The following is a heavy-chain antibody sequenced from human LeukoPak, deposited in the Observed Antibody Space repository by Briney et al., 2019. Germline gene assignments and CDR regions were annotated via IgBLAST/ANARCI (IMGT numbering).Heavy chain of an antibody. J-gene: IGHJ4*02. Sequence: SETLSLTCAVYGGSFSGYYWNWIRQSPGKGLEWIGEINHSGSANYNPSFKSRVTISLDTSKNQFSLELRSVTAADTAVYYCARDPTTVVSVPYYFDDWGQGTLVTVSS. CDR3: ARDPTTVVSVPYYFDD. CDR1: GGSFSGYY. V-gene: IGHV4-34*01. D-gene: IGHD4-11*01. CDR2: INHSGSA.